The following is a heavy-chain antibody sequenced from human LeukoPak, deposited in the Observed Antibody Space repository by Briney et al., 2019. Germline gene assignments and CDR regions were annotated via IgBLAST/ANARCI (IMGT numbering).Heavy chain of an antibody. Sequence: ASVKVSCMASGFTFSSSAMQWVRQARGQRLEWMGWIVVGSGNTNYAQKFQERVTITRDMSTSTAYMELSSLRYEDTAVSYGTAGRYFDLVDYWGQGTLVTVSS. CDR2: IVVGSGNT. V-gene: IGHV1-58*02. D-gene: IGHD3-9*01. CDR1: GFTFSSSA. J-gene: IGHJ4*02. CDR3: TAGRYFDLVDY.